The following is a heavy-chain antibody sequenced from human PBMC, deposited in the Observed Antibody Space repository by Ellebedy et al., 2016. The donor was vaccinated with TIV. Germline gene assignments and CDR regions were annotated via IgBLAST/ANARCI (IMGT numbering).Heavy chain of an antibody. CDR2: IKNKANSYTT. Sequence: GESLKISXAASGFTFSDHYMDWVRQAPGKGLEWVGRIKNKANSYTTENAASVKGSFTISRHDSKNSLYLQMNSLKTEDTAVYYCARYSGYGYIDYWGQGTLVIVSS. CDR1: GFTFSDHY. CDR3: ARYSGYGYIDY. J-gene: IGHJ4*02. V-gene: IGHV3-72*01. D-gene: IGHD5-12*01.